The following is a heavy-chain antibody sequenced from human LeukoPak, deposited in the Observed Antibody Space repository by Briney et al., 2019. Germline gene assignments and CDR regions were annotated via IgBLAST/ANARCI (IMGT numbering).Heavy chain of an antibody. D-gene: IGHD3-9*01. J-gene: IGHJ4*02. Sequence: GASVTVSCKVSGYTLTELSRHWVRQAPGKGLEWMGGFDPEDGETIYAQKFQGRVTMTEDTSTDTAYMELSSLRSEDTAVYYCATDGTKWNPLFDWLLYSLDYWGQGTLVTVSS. CDR3: ATDGTKWNPLFDWLLYSLDY. CDR2: FDPEDGET. CDR1: GYTLTELS. V-gene: IGHV1-24*01.